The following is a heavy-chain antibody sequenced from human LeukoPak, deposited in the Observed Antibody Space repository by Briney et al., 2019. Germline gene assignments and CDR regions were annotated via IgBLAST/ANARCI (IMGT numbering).Heavy chain of an antibody. CDR2: ISGGGGDN. Sequence: PGGSLRLSCAASGFTFSNYGVSWVRQASGKGLEWVSAISGGGGDNFYADSVKGRFSISRDNSKNRVFLQMNSLRAEDTAMYYCARWFGEPPNVDYWGQGTLVTVSS. D-gene: IGHD3-10*01. CDR1: GFTFSNYG. V-gene: IGHV3-23*01. J-gene: IGHJ4*02. CDR3: ARWFGEPPNVDY.